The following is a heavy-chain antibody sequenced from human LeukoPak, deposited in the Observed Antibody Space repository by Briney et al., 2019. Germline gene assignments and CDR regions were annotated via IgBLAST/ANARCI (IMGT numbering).Heavy chain of an antibody. CDR3: ARIFKDVTMIVVVPEDFDY. CDR1: GFTFSSYA. Sequence: GGSLRLSCAASGFTFSSYAMHWVRQAPGKGLEWVAVISYDGSNKYYADSVKGRFTISRDNSKNTLYLQMNSLRAEDTAVYYCARIFKDVTMIVVVPEDFDYWGQGTLVTVSS. CDR2: ISYDGSNK. J-gene: IGHJ4*02. D-gene: IGHD3-22*01. V-gene: IGHV3-30*04.